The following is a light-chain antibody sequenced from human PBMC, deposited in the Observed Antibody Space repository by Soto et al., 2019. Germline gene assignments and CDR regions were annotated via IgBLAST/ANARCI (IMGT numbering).Light chain of an antibody. CDR2: PAS. J-gene: IGKJ1*01. V-gene: IGKV1-12*01. CDR3: QQGYNFPRA. Sequence: DIQMTQSPSSISASVGDRVTITCRASQPISSWLAWYQQVPGQAPYLLIYPASTLQSGVPPRFSSSGSGTDFTLTINSLQPEDFATYYCQQGYNFPRAFGQGTRVEI. CDR1: QPISSW.